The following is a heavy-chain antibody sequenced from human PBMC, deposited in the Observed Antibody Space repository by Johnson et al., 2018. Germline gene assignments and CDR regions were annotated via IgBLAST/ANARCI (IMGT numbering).Heavy chain of an antibody. D-gene: IGHD3-16*01. J-gene: IGHJ4*02. CDR3: AREVWGHFDY. V-gene: IGHV3-7*01. CDR2: PSQEGSQP. Sequence: VQLVEAGGVLVQPGGYLRLAHAASGSTFTAYWRAWFRQTPGMGLEWVATPSQEGSQPSSDDSVKGRLTIPRDNTNNAVYLQMNRLRAEETAVYYCAREVWGHFDYWGQGTLVTVSS. CDR1: GSTFTAYW.